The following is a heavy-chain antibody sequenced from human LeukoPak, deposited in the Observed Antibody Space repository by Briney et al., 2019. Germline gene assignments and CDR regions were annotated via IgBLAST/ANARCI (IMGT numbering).Heavy chain of an antibody. J-gene: IGHJ3*01. CDR3: ARGFNGRYMKDAFDL. CDR1: GYAFTNYD. CDR2: MNSNNGDT. Sequence: ASVKVSCKASGYAFTNYDIHWVRQATGQGLEWMGWMNSNNGDTDSAQNFQGRVTMTRNTSISTAYMELSSLRSEDTAVYYCARGFNGRYMKDAFDLWGQGTMVTVSS. D-gene: IGHD1-1*01. V-gene: IGHV1-8*01.